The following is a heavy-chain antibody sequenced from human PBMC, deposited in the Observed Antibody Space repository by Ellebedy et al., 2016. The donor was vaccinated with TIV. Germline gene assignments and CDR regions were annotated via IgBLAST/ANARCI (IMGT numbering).Heavy chain of an antibody. V-gene: IGHV4-38-2*02. D-gene: IGHD4-17*01. J-gene: IGHJ4*02. Sequence: SETLSLXCTVSGYSISSGYYWGWIRQPPGKGLEWIGSIYHSGSTYYNPSLKSRVTISVDTSKNQFSLKLSSVTAADTAVYYCARHYGDYVEPFDYWGQGTLVTVSS. CDR2: IYHSGST. CDR3: ARHYGDYVEPFDY. CDR1: GYSISSGYY.